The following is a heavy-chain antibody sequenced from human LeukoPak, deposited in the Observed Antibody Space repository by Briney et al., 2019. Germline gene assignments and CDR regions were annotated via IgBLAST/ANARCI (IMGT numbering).Heavy chain of an antibody. D-gene: IGHD2-8*01. CDR3: ATESSMVAYSYYYALDV. V-gene: IGHV3-15*07. CDR1: GFTFNNAW. CDR2: IKSETDGGAT. Sequence: GGSLRLSCAASGFTFNNAWMNWVRQAPAKGLEWVGRIKSETDGGATDYAAPVKGRFTISRDDSKSTLYLRMDSLKTEDTAVYYCATESSMVAYSYYYALDVWGQGTTVTVSS. J-gene: IGHJ6*02.